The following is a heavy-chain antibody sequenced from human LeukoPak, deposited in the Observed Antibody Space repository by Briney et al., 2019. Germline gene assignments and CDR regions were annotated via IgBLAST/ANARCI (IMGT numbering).Heavy chain of an antibody. CDR2: ISSSSSYI. CDR3: AGERDYFDY. CDR1: GFTFSSYS. V-gene: IGHV3-21*01. Sequence: GGSLRLSCAASGFTFSSYSMNWVRQAPGKGLEWVSSISSSSSYIYYADSVKGRFTISRDNAKNSLYLQMNGLRAEDTAVYYCAGERDYFDYWGQGTLVTVSS. J-gene: IGHJ4*02.